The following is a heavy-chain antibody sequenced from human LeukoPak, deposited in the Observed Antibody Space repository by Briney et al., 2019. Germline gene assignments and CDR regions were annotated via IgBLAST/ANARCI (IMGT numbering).Heavy chain of an antibody. Sequence: GGSLRLSCAASGFTFSDYHMSWIRQAPGKGLEWVSYISSSGSTIYYADSVKGRFTISRDNAKNSLYLQMNSLRAEDTAVYYCARDQSITGTSDFDYWGQGTLVTVSS. CDR2: ISSSGSTI. CDR1: GFTFSDYH. J-gene: IGHJ4*02. CDR3: ARDQSITGTSDFDY. V-gene: IGHV3-11*01. D-gene: IGHD1-20*01.